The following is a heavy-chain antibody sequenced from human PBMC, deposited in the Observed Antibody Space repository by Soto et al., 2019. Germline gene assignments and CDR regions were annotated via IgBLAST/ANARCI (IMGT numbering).Heavy chain of an antibody. CDR3: PRGSPPNFYYRCGMDV. V-gene: IGHV4-34*01. CDR2: INHSGST. J-gene: IGHJ6*02. Sequence: QVQLQQWGAGLLKPSETLSLTCAVYGGSFSGYYWSWIRQPPGKGLEWIGEINHSGSTNYNPSIKSRVTISVDTSKNQFYLKLISVAAADTAVYYRPRGSPPNFYYRCGMDVWGQGTTVTASS. CDR1: GGSFSGYY.